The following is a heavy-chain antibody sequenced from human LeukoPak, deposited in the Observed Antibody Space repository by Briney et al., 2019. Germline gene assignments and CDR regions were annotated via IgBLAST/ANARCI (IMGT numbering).Heavy chain of an antibody. CDR3: ARERVTTIIRFDP. CDR2: INPNSGGT. D-gene: IGHD4-17*01. V-gene: IGHV1-2*02. J-gene: IGHJ5*02. CDR1: GGTFSSYA. Sequence: ASVKVSCKASGGTFSSYAISWVRQAPGQGLEWMGWINPNSGGTNYAQKFQGRVTMTRDTSISTAYMELSRLRSDDTAVYYCARERVTTIIRFDPWGQGTLVTVSS.